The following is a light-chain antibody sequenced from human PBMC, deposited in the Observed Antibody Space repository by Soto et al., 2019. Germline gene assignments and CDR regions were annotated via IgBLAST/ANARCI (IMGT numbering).Light chain of an antibody. CDR1: SSDVGGYNY. CDR2: EVS. Sequence: QSALTQPASVSGSPGQSITISCTGTSSDVGGYNYVSWYHQHPGKAPKLMIYEVSNRPSGVSNRFSGSKSGNKASLTISGLQAEDEADYYCSSYTTSSTHWVFGGGTKLTVL. V-gene: IGLV2-14*01. J-gene: IGLJ3*02. CDR3: SSYTTSSTHWV.